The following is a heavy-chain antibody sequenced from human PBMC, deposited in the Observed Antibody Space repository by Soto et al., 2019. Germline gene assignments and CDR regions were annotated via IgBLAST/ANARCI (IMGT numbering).Heavy chain of an antibody. CDR1: GFTFSSSA. V-gene: IGHV3-30-3*01. D-gene: IGHD6-13*01. CDR3: ARDQASSIDY. Sequence: PGGSLRLSCAASGFTFSSSAMHWVCQAPGKGLEWVAVISYDGSNKYYADSVKGRFTISRDNSKNTLYLQMNSLRAEDTAVYYCARDQASSIDYWGQGPLVTVSS. J-gene: IGHJ4*02. CDR2: ISYDGSNK.